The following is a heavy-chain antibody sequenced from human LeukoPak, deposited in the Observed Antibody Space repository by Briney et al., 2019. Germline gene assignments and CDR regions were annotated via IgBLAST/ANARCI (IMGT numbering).Heavy chain of an antibody. J-gene: IGHJ5*02. Sequence: PSETLSLTCAVYGGSFSGYYWSWIRQPPGKGLEWIGEINHSGSTNYNPSLKSRVTISVDTSKNQFSLKLSSVTAADTAVYYCARGLRDVLWFGTARWFDPWGQGTLVTVSS. CDR2: INHSGST. D-gene: IGHD3-10*01. V-gene: IGHV4-34*01. CDR3: ARGLRDVLWFGTARWFDP. CDR1: GGSFSGYY.